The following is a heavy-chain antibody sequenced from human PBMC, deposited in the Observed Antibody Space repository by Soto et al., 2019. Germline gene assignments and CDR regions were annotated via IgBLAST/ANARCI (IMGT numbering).Heavy chain of an antibody. CDR1: GVSMSNSSYY. Sequence: XETLSLTCTVSGVSMSNSSYYWGWIRRPPGKGLEWIGTIYYSGITYYNPSLKSRVTISVDTSKNQFSLKLTSVTAADTAVYYCARHGSNWGQGSLVTVSS. CDR3: ARHGSN. CDR2: IYYSGIT. V-gene: IGHV4-39*01. J-gene: IGHJ4*02.